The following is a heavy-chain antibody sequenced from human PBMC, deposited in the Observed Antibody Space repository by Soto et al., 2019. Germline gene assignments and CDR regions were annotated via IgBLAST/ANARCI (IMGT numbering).Heavy chain of an antibody. CDR1: GGSISSGGYY. V-gene: IGHV4-31*03. Sequence: QVQLQESGPGLVKPSQTLSLTCTVSGGSISSGGYYWSWIRQHPGKGLEWIGYIYYSGSTYYNPSLTGRVTISVDTSKNQFSLKLSSVTAADTAVYYCARTYGDQDAFDIWGQGTMVTVSS. CDR3: ARTYGDQDAFDI. D-gene: IGHD4-17*01. CDR2: IYYSGST. J-gene: IGHJ3*02.